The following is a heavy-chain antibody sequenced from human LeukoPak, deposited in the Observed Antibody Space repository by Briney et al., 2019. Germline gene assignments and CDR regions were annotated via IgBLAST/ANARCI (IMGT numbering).Heavy chain of an antibody. J-gene: IGHJ4*02. Sequence: ASVKVSCKASGGTFSSYAIGWVRQAPGQGLEWMGRIIPILGIANYAQKFQGRVTITADKSTSTAYMELSSLRSEDTAVYYCARDMVPAAYYYFDYWGQGTLVTVSS. CDR3: ARDMVPAAYYYFDY. CDR2: IIPILGIA. V-gene: IGHV1-69*04. D-gene: IGHD2-2*01. CDR1: GGTFSSYA.